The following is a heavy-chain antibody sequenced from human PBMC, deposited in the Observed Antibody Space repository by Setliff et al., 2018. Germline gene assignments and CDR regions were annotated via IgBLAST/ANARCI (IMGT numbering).Heavy chain of an antibody. CDR3: ARAEVVVAP. V-gene: IGHV1-3*01. CDR2: INADNDNT. J-gene: IGHJ4*02. D-gene: IGHD2-15*01. CDR1: GYTFTTYG. Sequence: ASVKVSCKASGYTFTTYGVHWVRQAPGQRLEWMGWINADNDNTKYSQKFQGRVTITRDTSASTVYIGLSSLRYEDTALYYCARAEVVVAPWGQGTLVTVSS.